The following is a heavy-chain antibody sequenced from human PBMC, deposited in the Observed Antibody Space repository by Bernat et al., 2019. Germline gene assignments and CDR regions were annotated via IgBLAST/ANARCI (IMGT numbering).Heavy chain of an antibody. CDR3: AGTERRYTLPLDY. J-gene: IGHJ4*02. CDR1: GGSISSSSYY. CDR2: IYYSGST. V-gene: IGHV4-39*01. D-gene: IGHD1-14*01. Sequence: QLQLQESGPGLVKPSETLSLTCTVSGGSISSSSYYWGWIRQPPGKGLEWIGSIYYSGSTYYNPSLKSRVTISVDTSKNQFSLKLSSVTAADTAVYYCAGTERRYTLPLDYWGQGTLVTVSS.